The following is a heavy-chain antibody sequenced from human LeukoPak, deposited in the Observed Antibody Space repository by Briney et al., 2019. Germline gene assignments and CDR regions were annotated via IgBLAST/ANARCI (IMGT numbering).Heavy chain of an antibody. Sequence: GGSLRLSCAASGFSFSEYYMNWIRQAPGKGLEWVSYISSSGSSIHYADSVKGRFTISRDNAKNSLYLQMNSLRVEDTAVYYCARYRYGRRGINYWGQGTLVTVSS. CDR1: GFSFSEYY. CDR3: ARYRYGRRGINY. V-gene: IGHV3-11*01. D-gene: IGHD5-18*01. CDR2: ISSSGSSI. J-gene: IGHJ4*02.